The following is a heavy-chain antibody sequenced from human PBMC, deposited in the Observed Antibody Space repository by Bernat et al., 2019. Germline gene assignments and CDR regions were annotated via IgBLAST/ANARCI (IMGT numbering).Heavy chain of an antibody. CDR1: GGSISSSDYL. D-gene: IGHD6-13*01. Sequence: HLQLQESGPGLMKPSETLSLTCTVSGGSISSSDYLWGWLRQPPGKGLEWIGNIHYSGSTHYDPSLQSRVTISVDTSKNHFSLKLSSVTAADTAVYYCARGAAAGPRFDYWGQGTHVTVSS. J-gene: IGHJ4*02. CDR2: IHYSGST. V-gene: IGHV4-39*02. CDR3: ARGAAAGPRFDY.